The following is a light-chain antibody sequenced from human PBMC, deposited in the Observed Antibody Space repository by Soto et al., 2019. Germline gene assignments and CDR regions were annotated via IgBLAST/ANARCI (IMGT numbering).Light chain of an antibody. J-gene: IGKJ1*01. CDR3: QQYNNWPPEET. Sequence: EIVMTQSPATLSVSPGERATLSCRASQSVSSNLAWYQQKPGQAPRLLIYGASTRATGIPARFSGSGSGTEFTLTIGSLQSQDFAVYYCQQYNNWPPEETFGQGTKVEIK. CDR1: QSVSSN. V-gene: IGKV3-15*01. CDR2: GAS.